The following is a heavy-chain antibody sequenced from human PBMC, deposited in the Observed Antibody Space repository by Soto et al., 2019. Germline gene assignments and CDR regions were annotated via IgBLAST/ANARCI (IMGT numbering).Heavy chain of an antibody. D-gene: IGHD3-16*01. V-gene: IGHV1-18*01. CDR3: ARDTVGGLKYYYYYYGMDV. J-gene: IGHJ6*02. CDR2: ISAYNGNT. Sequence: QVQLVQSGAEVKKPGASVKVSCKASGYTFTNYGISWVRQAPGQGLEWMGWISAYNGNTNYAQKRQGRVTMTTDTSTSTAYMELRSLRSDDTAVYYCARDTVGGLKYYYYYYGMDVWGQGTTVTVSS. CDR1: GYTFTNYG.